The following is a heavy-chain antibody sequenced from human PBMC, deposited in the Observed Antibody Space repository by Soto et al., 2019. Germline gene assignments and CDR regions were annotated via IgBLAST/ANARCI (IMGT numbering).Heavy chain of an antibody. Sequence: EVQLLESGGGLVQPGGSLRLSCAASGFTFNNYAMTWVRQAPGKGLEWVSPISGGGDTTSYADSVKGRFTVSRDGSKNTLYLRMSSLRAEDTALYYCAKGRGGSGSLTPRVDFWGQGTLVTVSS. D-gene: IGHD3-10*01. CDR2: ISGGGDTT. V-gene: IGHV3-23*01. CDR1: GFTFNNYA. CDR3: AKGRGGSGSLTPRVDF. J-gene: IGHJ4*02.